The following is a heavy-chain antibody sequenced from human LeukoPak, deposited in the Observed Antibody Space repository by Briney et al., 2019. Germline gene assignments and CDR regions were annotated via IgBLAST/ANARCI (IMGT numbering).Heavy chain of an antibody. D-gene: IGHD3-9*01. CDR1: GFTFSNYW. Sequence: PGGSLRLSCAVSGFTFSNYWMHWVRQAPGKGLVWVSRINSDGRSTNYADSVKGRFTISRDNAKNTLYLQMNSLRAEDTAVYYCARGADSGYSSDNWGQGTLVSVSS. V-gene: IGHV3-74*01. CDR3: ARGADSGYSSDN. CDR2: INSDGRST. J-gene: IGHJ4*02.